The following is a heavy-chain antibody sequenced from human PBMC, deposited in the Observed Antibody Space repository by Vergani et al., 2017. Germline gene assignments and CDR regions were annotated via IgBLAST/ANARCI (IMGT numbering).Heavy chain of an antibody. D-gene: IGHD7-27*01. CDR2: LCPSGST. J-gene: IGHJ4*02. CDR3: ATGAGPFDI. Sequence: QVQMQESGPGLVKTSETLSLTCSASGAPISYWCWSWLRQPAGKGLEWIGRLCPSGSTNYKPSLKSRVTMSIDTSKNQFSLKLPSLTAADTAVYYCATGAGPFDIWGQGTLVTVSS. V-gene: IGHV4-4*07. CDR1: GAPISYWC.